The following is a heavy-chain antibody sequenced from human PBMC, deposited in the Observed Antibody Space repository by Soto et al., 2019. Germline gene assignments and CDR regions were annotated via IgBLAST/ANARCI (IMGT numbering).Heavy chain of an antibody. Sequence: SETLSLTCSVSGDSISTVDYFWAWIRQPPGQALEYIGYIYKSATTYYNPSFEGRVAISLDTSKSHFSLNVTSVTAADTAVYFCARGRYCLTGRCFPNWFDSWGQGTLVTVYS. D-gene: IGHD2-15*01. J-gene: IGHJ5*01. CDR1: GDSISTVDYF. V-gene: IGHV4-30-4*01. CDR2: IYKSATT. CDR3: ARGRYCLTGRCFPNWFDS.